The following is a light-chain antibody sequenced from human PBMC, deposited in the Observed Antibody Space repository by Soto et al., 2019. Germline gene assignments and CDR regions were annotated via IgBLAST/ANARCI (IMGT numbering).Light chain of an antibody. CDR3: QQYGGSPQT. CDR2: GAS. J-gene: IGKJ1*01. CDR1: QSVSNY. Sequence: EIVLTQSPGTLSLSPGERATLSCRASQSVSNYLAWYQQKPGQAPRLLIYGASRRATVIPDRFSGSGSGTDFTLTISRLAPEDSAVYYCQQYGGSPQTFGQGTNVEIK. V-gene: IGKV3-20*01.